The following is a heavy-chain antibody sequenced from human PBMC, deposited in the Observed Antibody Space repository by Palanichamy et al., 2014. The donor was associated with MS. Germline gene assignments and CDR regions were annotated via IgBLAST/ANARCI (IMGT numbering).Heavy chain of an antibody. Sequence: QVQLHESGPGLVKPSETLALTCSVSSGSISSYYWSWIRQAPGKGLEWIGCMHYSGKTHHNPSLNSRVTLSIHTSKNQFSLNLDSATAADTAVYFCARHAPRWELNSEFDHWGQGIRVTVSS. J-gene: IGHJ4*02. D-gene: IGHD1-26*01. CDR1: SGSISSYY. CDR2: MHYSGKT. CDR3: ARHAPRWELNSEFDH. V-gene: IGHV4-59*08.